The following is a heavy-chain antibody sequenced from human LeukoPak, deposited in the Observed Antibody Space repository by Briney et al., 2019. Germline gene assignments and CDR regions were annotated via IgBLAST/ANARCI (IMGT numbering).Heavy chain of an antibody. J-gene: IGHJ4*02. CDR2: INKDGSEK. D-gene: IGHD6-13*01. CDR3: ARGSIVAANFDI. CDR1: GFTFSSYS. Sequence: GGSLRLSCAASGFTFSSYSMDWVRQAPGKGLEWVANINKDGSEKGYMDSVKGRFTIFRDNAKNSLYLQLNSLRVEDTAFYYCARGSIVAANFDIWGQGTLVTVSS. V-gene: IGHV3-7*01.